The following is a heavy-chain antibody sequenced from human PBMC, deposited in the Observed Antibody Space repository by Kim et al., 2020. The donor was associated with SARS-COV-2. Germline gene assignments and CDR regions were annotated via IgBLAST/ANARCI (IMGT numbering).Heavy chain of an antibody. CDR3: VRDPYSEYYY. V-gene: IGHV3-74*01. Sequence: TNSADSVKGRFTISRDNAKNTLFLQMNSLRVEDTAVYYCVRDPYSEYYYWGQGTLVTVSS. CDR2: T. J-gene: IGHJ4*02. D-gene: IGHD4-4*01.